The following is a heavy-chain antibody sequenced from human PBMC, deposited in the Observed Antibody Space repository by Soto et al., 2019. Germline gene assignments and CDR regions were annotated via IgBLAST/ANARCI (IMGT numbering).Heavy chain of an antibody. Sequence: GGSLRLSCAGSGFTFSDYYMSWIRQAPGKGLEWVSYISSSGNIIYYADSVKGRFTISRDNAKNSLYLQMNRLRAEDTAVYYCARDLGYYASDGYFDYWGQGTLVTVSS. V-gene: IGHV3-11*01. J-gene: IGHJ4*02. D-gene: IGHD3-22*01. CDR1: GFTFSDYY. CDR2: ISSSGNII. CDR3: ARDLGYYASDGYFDY.